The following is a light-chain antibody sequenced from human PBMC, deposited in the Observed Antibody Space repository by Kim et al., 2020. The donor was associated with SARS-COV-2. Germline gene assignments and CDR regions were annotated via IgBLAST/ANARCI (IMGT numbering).Light chain of an antibody. V-gene: IGKV3D-20*01. CDR3: QQYSTSPWT. CDR1: QSISSAY. CDR2: ATS. Sequence: SPGERATLSCGTSQSISSAYLAWYQKKPGLAPRLLIYATSSRATGVPDRFSGSGSGTDFTLAITRLEPEDFAVYYCQQYSTSPWTFGPGTKVDIK. J-gene: IGKJ1*01.